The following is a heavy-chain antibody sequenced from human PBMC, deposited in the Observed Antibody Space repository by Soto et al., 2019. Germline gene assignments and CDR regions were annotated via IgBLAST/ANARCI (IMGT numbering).Heavy chain of an antibody. D-gene: IGHD2-21*01. CDR2: IYSGGGGT. Sequence: PGGSLRLSCAASGFTVSDNYMRWVRQAPGKGLEWVSVIYSGGGGTYYADSAKGRFTISRDNSKNTLYLQMNSLRAEDTAVYYCSRGDEPGPPTTGDWGPGTLVTVSS. CDR3: SRGDEPGPPTTGD. J-gene: IGHJ1*01. CDR1: GFTVSDNY. V-gene: IGHV3-53*01.